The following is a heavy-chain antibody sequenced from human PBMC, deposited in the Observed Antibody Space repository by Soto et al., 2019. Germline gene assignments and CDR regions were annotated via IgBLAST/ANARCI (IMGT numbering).Heavy chain of an antibody. CDR1: GFTFSGSA. V-gene: IGHV3-73*01. CDR2: IRTKANNDAT. J-gene: IGHJ5*02. D-gene: IGHD2-2*01. CDR3: TRQSSGYCSSTSCYSTFDP. Sequence: TGGSLRLSCAASGFTFSGSAVHWVRQASGKGLEWVGRIRTKANNDATAYAASVKGRFTISRDDSNNTAYLQMNSLKAEDTAVYYCTRQSSGYCSSTSCYSTFDPWGQGTLVTVSS.